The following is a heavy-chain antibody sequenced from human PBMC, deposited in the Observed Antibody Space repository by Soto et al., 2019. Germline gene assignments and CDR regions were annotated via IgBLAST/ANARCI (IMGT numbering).Heavy chain of an antibody. CDR2: INSDGSST. D-gene: IGHD5-18*01. V-gene: IGHV3-74*01. Sequence: GGSLRLSCAASGFSFSSNGMYWVRQPPGKGLVWVSRINSDGSSTTYADAVKGRFTNSRDNAKNTLYLQMDSLRAEDTAVYYCARPQYTSSRFDSWGQGTPVTVSS. CDR3: ARPQYTSSRFDS. J-gene: IGHJ5*01. CDR1: GFSFSSNG.